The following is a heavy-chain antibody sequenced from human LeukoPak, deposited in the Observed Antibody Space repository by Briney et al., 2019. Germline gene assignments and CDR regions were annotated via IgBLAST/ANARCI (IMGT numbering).Heavy chain of an antibody. J-gene: IGHJ4*02. CDR3: ARARLGFTRGIGTNYFDY. V-gene: IGHV3-21*01. CDR1: GFTFSGYS. CDR2: IRTKSNYI. Sequence: PGGSLRLSCTASGFTFSGYSMDWVRQAPGRGLEWVSSIRTKSNYIYYADSVKGRFTISRDNAKSSLFLQMNSLRAEDTAVYFCARARLGFTRGIGTNYFDYWGQGTLVTVSS. D-gene: IGHD2-15*01.